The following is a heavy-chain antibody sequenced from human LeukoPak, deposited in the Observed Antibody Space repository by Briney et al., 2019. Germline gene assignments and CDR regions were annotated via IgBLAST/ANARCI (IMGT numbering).Heavy chain of an antibody. J-gene: IGHJ4*02. Sequence: TSETLSLSCTVSGGSFSSSSTYWGWIRQPPGKGLEWIGSIFYSGNTYYNPSLKSRVTISIDTSRNQISLRLSSVTAADTAVYYCARGGSGQLWLTYDILTGYYNVRTFDYWGQGTLVTVSS. V-gene: IGHV4-39*07. D-gene: IGHD3-9*01. CDR3: ARGGSGQLWLTYDILTGYYNVRTFDY. CDR2: IFYSGNT. CDR1: GGSFSSSSTY.